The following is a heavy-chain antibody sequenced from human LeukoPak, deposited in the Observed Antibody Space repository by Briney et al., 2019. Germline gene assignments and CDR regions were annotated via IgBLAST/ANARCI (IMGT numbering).Heavy chain of an antibody. D-gene: IGHD4-23*01. CDR3: AHRTGSYDYGGNGFDN. V-gene: IGHV2-5*01. CDR1: GFSLPTRGVG. J-gene: IGHJ4*02. CDR2: SNWNHDM. Sequence: ESGPTLVNPTPTLTLTCTFSGFSLPTRGVGVGWIRQPPAEALEWLTVSNWNHDMRNNPSLSSRLTVTKDTSKNQVTLSMTNMGPVDTATYYCAHRTGSYDYGGNGFDNWGPGTLVTVSS.